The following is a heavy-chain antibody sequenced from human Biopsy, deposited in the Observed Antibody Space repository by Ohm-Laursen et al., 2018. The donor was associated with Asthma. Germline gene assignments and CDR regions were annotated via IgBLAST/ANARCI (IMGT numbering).Heavy chain of an antibody. CDR2: IYYSGRT. Sequence: TLSLTCPVSYGSITSGGYYWTWIRQHPGKGLEWIGFIYYSGRTYYNPSLKSRVSISIDTSKNQFSLKLSSVTAADTAVYYCARAQDYYDSRGYYRSFDYWGQGTLVTVSS. J-gene: IGHJ4*02. CDR1: YGSITSGGYY. D-gene: IGHD3-22*01. CDR3: ARAQDYYDSRGYYRSFDY. V-gene: IGHV4-31*02.